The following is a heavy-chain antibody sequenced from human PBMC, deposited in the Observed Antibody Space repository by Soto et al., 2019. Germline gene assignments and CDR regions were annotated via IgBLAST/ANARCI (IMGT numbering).Heavy chain of an antibody. D-gene: IGHD3-22*01. V-gene: IGHV1-3*01. CDR2: INAGNGNT. CDR3: ARDQTMIVVVPFDY. Sequence: GASVKVSCKASGYTFTSYAMHWVRQAPGQRLEWMGWINAGNGNTKYSQKFQGRVTITRDTSASTAYMELSSLRSEDTAVYYCARDQTMIVVVPFDYWGQGTLVTVSS. J-gene: IGHJ4*02. CDR1: GYTFTSYA.